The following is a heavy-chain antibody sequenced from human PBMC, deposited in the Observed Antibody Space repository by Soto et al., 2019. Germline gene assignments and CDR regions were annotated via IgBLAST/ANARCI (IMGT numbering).Heavy chain of an antibody. CDR2: ISYDGSNK. D-gene: IGHD3-22*01. J-gene: IGHJ6*02. Sequence: GVSLSPSGSAVGFAFRSYGLHWVRPDTGKGLEWVAVISYDGSNKYYSDSVKGRFTISRDNSKNTLYLQMNSLRAEDTAVYYCAKEGPCLFYYYDSSDNRAGRDGWGQGTTVTVS. CDR3: AKEGPCLFYYYDSSDNRAGRDG. V-gene: IGHV3-30*18. CDR1: GFAFRSYG.